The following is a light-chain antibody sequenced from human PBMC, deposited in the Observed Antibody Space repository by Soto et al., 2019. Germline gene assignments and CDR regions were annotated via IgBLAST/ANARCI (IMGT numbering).Light chain of an antibody. CDR3: QKYNSAPP. Sequence: DIQMTQSPSSLSASVGDRVTITCRASQGISNYVAWYQQKPGKVPKLLIYAASTLQSGVPSRFSGCGSGTDFTLTISSLQPEDVATYYCQKYNSAPPFGQGTRLEIK. J-gene: IGKJ5*01. CDR1: QGISNY. V-gene: IGKV1-27*01. CDR2: AAS.